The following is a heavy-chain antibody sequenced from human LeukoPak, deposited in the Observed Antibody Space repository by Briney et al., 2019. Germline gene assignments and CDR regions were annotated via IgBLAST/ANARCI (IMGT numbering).Heavy chain of an antibody. J-gene: IGHJ4*02. CDR2: VYISGSI. D-gene: IGHD6-19*01. Sequence: PSETLSLTCTVSGGSISGSSYYWGWIRQPAGKRLEWIGRVYISGSINYNPSLKSRVTMSLDTSKNQFSLKLTSVTAADTAVYCCARGVPISSAWYYFDSWGQGTLVTVSS. CDR1: GGSISGSSYY. CDR3: ARGVPISSAWYYFDS. V-gene: IGHV4-61*02.